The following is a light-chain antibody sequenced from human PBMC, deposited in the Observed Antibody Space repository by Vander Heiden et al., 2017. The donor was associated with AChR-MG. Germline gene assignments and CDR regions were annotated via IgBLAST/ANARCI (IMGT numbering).Light chain of an antibody. J-gene: IGLJ2*01. CDR2: EVS. CDR3: SSYAGSSTLV. CDR1: SSDVGSYKF. Sequence: QSALPQPASLSGSPGQSITISCTGTSSDVGSYKFVSWYQQHPGKAPKLMIYEVSKRPSGVSNRFSGSKPGNTASLTISGLQAEDEADYYCSSYAGSSTLVFGGGTKLTVL. V-gene: IGLV2-23*02.